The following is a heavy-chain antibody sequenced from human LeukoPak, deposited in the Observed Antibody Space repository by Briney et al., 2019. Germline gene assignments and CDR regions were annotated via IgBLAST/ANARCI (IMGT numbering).Heavy chain of an antibody. CDR2: ISGSGGST. CDR3: AKVEYSSSWYALDY. J-gene: IGHJ4*02. Sequence: ETLSLTCGVSGGSFSGYYWTWIRQTPGKGLEWVSAISGSGGSTYYADSVKGRFTISRDNSKNTLYLQMNSLRAEDTAVYYCAKVEYSSSWYALDYWGQGTLVTVSS. CDR1: GGSFSGYY. V-gene: IGHV3-23*01. D-gene: IGHD6-13*01.